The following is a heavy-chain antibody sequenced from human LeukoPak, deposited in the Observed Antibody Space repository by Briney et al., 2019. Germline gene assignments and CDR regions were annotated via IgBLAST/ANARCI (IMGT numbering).Heavy chain of an antibody. D-gene: IGHD6-13*01. CDR1: GFTFRNYA. CDR2: ISDGGTST. J-gene: IGHJ5*02. Sequence: GGSLRLSCAASGFTFRNYAMSWVRQAPGKGLEWVSAISDGGTSTFYADSVKSRFTISRDNSYNTLYLQMNTLRAEDTAIYYCAKDRGKAAAGWLDPWGQGTLVTVSS. V-gene: IGHV3-23*01. CDR3: AKDRGKAAAGWLDP.